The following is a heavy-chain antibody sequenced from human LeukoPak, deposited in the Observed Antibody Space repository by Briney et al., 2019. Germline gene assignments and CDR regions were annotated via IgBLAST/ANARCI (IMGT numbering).Heavy chain of an antibody. CDR1: GGSISRGSYY. V-gene: IGHV4-61*02. CDR3: ARQTFGALYFDS. Sequence: SQTLSLTCIVSGGSISRGSYYWSWIRQPAGKGLEWMGRIYNSGSTNYNPSLKSRVTISTDMSKNQISLKLSSVTAADTAVYYCARQTFGALYFDSWGQGTLVIVSS. J-gene: IGHJ4*02. D-gene: IGHD3-10*01. CDR2: IYNSGST.